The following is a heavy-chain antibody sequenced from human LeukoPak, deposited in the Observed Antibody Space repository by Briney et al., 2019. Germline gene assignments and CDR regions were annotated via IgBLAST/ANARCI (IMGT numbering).Heavy chain of an antibody. Sequence: ASVKVSCKASGYTFTSYYMHWVRQAPGQGLEWMGIINPNGGSTSYAQKFQGRVTMTRDTSTSTVYMELSSLRSEDTAVYYCARSQSMIVVPTYGMDVWGQGTTVTVSS. CDR2: INPNGGST. J-gene: IGHJ6*02. D-gene: IGHD3-22*01. CDR3: ARSQSMIVVPTYGMDV. CDR1: GYTFTSYY. V-gene: IGHV1-46*01.